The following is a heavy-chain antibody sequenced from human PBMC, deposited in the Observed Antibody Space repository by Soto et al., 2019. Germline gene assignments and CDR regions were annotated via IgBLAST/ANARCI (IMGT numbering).Heavy chain of an antibody. V-gene: IGHV3-23*01. D-gene: IGHD1-1*01. CDR2: ISSSGRNT. CDR1: GFTFSTYA. J-gene: IGHJ6*02. CDR3: AKGPYKWNDGSYYYYGMDV. Sequence: HPVGSLRLSCAASGFTFSTYAMTWVRQAPGKGLEWVSTISSSGRNTYYADSVKGRFTISRDNSKNTLYLQMNSLRAEDTAVYYCAKGPYKWNDGSYYYYGMDVWGQGTTVTVSS.